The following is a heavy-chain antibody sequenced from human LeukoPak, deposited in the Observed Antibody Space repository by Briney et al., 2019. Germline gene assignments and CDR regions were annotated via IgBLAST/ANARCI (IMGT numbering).Heavy chain of an antibody. J-gene: IGHJ4*02. V-gene: IGHV1-8*01. D-gene: IGHD3-22*01. CDR1: GYTFTSYD. CDR3: ARGLHYYDSSGWYDY. CDR2: MNPNSGNT. Sequence: ASVKVSCKASGYTFTSYDINWVRQATGQRLEWMGWMNPNSGNTGYAQKFQGRVTMTRNTSISTAYMELSSLRSEDTAVYYCARGLHYYDSSGWYDYWGQGTLVTVSS.